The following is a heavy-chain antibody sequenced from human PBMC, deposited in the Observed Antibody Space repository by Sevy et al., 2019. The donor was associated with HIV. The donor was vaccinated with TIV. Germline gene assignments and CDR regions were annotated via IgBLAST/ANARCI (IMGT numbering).Heavy chain of an antibody. CDR3: TTPFRMTTVTKENAFDI. V-gene: IGHV3-15*01. D-gene: IGHD4-4*01. Sequence: GGSLRLSCAASGFTFSNAWMSWVRQAPGKGLEWVGRIKSKTDGGTTDYAAPVKGRFTISRDDSKNTLYLQMNSLKTEDTAVYYCTTPFRMTTVTKENAFDIWGQGTMVTVSS. CDR1: GFTFSNAW. J-gene: IGHJ3*02. CDR2: IKSKTDGGTT.